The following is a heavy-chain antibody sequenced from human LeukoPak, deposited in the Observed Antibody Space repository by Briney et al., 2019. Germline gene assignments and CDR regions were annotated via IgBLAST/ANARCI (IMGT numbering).Heavy chain of an antibody. D-gene: IGHD3-22*01. CDR1: GFTFSSYE. CDR3: AKGGPPIYDSSGYSLDY. V-gene: IGHV3-48*03. CDR2: ISSSGSTI. J-gene: IGHJ4*02. Sequence: QPGGSLRLSCAASGFTFSSYEMNWVRQAPGKGLEWVSYISSSGSTIYYADSVKGRFTISRDNSKNTLYLQMNSLRAEDTAVYYCAKGGPPIYDSSGYSLDYWGQGTLVTVSS.